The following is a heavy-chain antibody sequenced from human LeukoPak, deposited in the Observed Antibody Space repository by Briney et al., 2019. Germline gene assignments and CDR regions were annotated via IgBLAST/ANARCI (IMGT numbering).Heavy chain of an antibody. CDR2: IYYTGTT. CDR1: GGSISSHY. Sequence: SETLSLTCTVSGGSISSHYWSWIRQPPGKGLEWIGYIYYTGTTRYNPSLKSRVAISVDPSKNQFSLKLSSVTAADTAVYYCARHSGYSYGYAYYYYYMDVWGKGTTVTVSS. J-gene: IGHJ6*03. V-gene: IGHV4-59*08. CDR3: ARHSGYSYGYAYYYYYMDV. D-gene: IGHD5-18*01.